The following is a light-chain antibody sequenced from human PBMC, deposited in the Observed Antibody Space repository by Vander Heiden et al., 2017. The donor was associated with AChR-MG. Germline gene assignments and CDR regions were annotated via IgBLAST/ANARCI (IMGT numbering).Light chain of an antibody. Sequence: DIVLTQSLATLSLSPGDRAAFSCRATQSIITTSPWYQQNPGQPPRLLIHDASNRAACIPARFSGSGSGTDFTLAISSLEPEDFAVYYCQQRHIWPNTFGQGTRLEIK. CDR2: DAS. CDR1: QSIITT. J-gene: IGKJ5*01. CDR3: QQRHIWPNT. V-gene: IGKV3-11*01.